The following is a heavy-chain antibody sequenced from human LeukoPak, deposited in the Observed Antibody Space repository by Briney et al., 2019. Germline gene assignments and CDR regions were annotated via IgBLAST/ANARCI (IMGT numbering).Heavy chain of an antibody. CDR1: GFTFSSYG. J-gene: IGHJ4*02. V-gene: IGHV3-30*18. Sequence: GGSLRLSCAASGFTFSSYGMHWVRRAPGRGLEWVAVISYDGSNKYYADSVKGRFTISRDNSKNTLYLQMNSLRAEDTAVYYCAKHGPMVRGVISYFDYWGQGTLVTVSS. CDR3: AKHGPMVRGVISYFDY. D-gene: IGHD3-10*01. CDR2: ISYDGSNK.